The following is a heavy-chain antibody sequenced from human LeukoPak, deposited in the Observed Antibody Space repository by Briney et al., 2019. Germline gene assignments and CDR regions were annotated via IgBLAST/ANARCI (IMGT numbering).Heavy chain of an antibody. J-gene: IGHJ4*02. V-gene: IGHV3-30*19. CDR2: ISYDGSNK. CDR1: GFTFSSYG. D-gene: IGHD1-20*01. Sequence: GGSLRLSCAASGFTFSSYGMHWVRQAPGKGLEWVAVISYDGSNKYYADPVKGRFTISRDNSKNTLYLQMNSLRAEDTAVYYCARDPSNWNVNFDYWGQGTLVTVSS. CDR3: ARDPSNWNVNFDY.